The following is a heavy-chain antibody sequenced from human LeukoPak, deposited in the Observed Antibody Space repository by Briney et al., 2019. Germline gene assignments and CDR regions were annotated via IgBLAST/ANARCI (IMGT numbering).Heavy chain of an antibody. J-gene: IGHJ6*02. CDR1: GYTFTGYY. CDR3: ARDRSITMIVVVTDGMDV. CDR2: INPNSGGT. Sequence: ASVKVSCKASGYTFTGYYMHWVRQAPGQGLEWMGWINPNSGGTNYAQKFQGRVTMTRDTSTSTAYMELSRLRSDDTAVYYCARDRSITMIVVVTDGMDVWGQGTTVTVSS. D-gene: IGHD3-22*01. V-gene: IGHV1-2*02.